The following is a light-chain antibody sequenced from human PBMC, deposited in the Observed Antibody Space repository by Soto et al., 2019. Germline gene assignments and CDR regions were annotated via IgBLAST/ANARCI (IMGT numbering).Light chain of an antibody. CDR3: HQYDSWPPGYT. CDR2: GAS. V-gene: IGKV3-15*01. CDR1: QSVSDN. Sequence: EIVLTQSPATLSVSPGERATLSCRASQSVSDNLAWYQQKRGQAPRLLIHGASTRATGIPARFSGSGSGTEFTLTISSLQSEDFAVYYCHQYDSWPPGYTFGQGTKLAI. J-gene: IGKJ2*01.